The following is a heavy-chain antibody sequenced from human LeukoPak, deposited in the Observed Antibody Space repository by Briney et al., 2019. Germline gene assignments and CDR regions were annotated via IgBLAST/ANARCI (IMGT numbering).Heavy chain of an antibody. CDR1: GDSISSGDSY. V-gene: IGHV4-30-4*01. CDR2: IYYSGST. J-gene: IGHJ4*02. Sequence: PSETLSLTCTVSGDSISSGDSYWSWIRQPPGKGLEWIGYIYYSGSTYYNPSLKSRVTISVDTSKNQFSLKLSSVTAADTAVYYCARQGSGNYLSPVNYWGQGTLVTVSS. D-gene: IGHD1-26*01. CDR3: ARQGSGNYLSPVNY.